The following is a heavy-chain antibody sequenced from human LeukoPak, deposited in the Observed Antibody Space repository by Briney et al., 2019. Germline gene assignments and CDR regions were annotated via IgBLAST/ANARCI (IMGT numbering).Heavy chain of an antibody. CDR2: IYSGGST. D-gene: IGHD3-9*01. Sequence: GALRLSCAASGFTVSSNYMSWVRQAPGKGLEWVSVIYSGGSTYYADSVKGRFTISRDNSKNTLYLQMNSLRAEDTAVYYCAKDSYYDIIWVFDPWGQGTLVTVSS. CDR3: AKDSYYDIIWVFDP. CDR1: GFTVSSNY. V-gene: IGHV3-66*01. J-gene: IGHJ5*02.